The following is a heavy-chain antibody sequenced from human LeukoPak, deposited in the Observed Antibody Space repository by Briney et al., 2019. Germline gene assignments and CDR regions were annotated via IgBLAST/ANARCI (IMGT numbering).Heavy chain of an antibody. CDR1: GGSFSGYY. D-gene: IGHD5-18*01. CDR3: ARLEVDTAMVDY. V-gene: IGHV4-34*01. J-gene: IGHJ4*02. Sequence: SETLSLTCAVYGGSFSGYYWSWIRQPPGKGLEWIGSIYYSGSTYYNPSLKSRVTISVDTSKNQFSLKLSSVTAADTAVYYCARLEVDTAMVDYWGQGTLVTVSS. CDR2: IYYSGST.